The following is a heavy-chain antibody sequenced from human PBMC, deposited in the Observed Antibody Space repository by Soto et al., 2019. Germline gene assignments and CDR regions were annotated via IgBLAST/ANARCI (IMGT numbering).Heavy chain of an antibody. CDR2: ISSSGSTI. Sequence: GGSLRLSCSASGFTFSSYEMNWVRQAPGKGLEWVSYISSSGSTIYYADSVKGRFTISRDNAKNSLYLQMNSLRAEDTAVYCCASRGAEQQLAPLMDVWGQGTTVTVS. D-gene: IGHD6-13*01. V-gene: IGHV3-48*03. J-gene: IGHJ6*02. CDR3: ASRGAEQQLAPLMDV. CDR1: GFTFSSYE.